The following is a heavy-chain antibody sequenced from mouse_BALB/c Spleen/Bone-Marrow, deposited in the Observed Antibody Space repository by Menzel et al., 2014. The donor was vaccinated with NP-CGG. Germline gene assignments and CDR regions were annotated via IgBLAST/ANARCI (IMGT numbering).Heavy chain of an antibody. CDR1: GFTFSYYT. D-gene: IGHD2-2*01. J-gene: IGHJ4*01. Sequence: EVQLVESGGGLVQPGGSLKLSCAASGFTFSYYTMSWVRQTPEKRLEWVAYISNGGSTTYHPDTVKGRFTIPRDNAKNTLYLQMSSLKSEDTAMYYCARDGYDVGGALDYWGQGTSVTVSS. CDR3: ARDGYDVGGALDY. V-gene: IGHV5-12-2*01. CDR2: ISNGGSTT.